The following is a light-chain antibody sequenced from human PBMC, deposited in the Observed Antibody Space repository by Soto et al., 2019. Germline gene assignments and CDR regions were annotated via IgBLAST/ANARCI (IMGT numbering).Light chain of an antibody. J-gene: IGKJ1*01. CDR1: QSVSST. CDR2: GAS. CDR3: PQYNTLPRT. Sequence: EIVMTQPPATLSVSPGERATLSCRASQSVSSTLAWYQQKPGQAPRLLIYGASTRATGIPARFSGSGSGTEFTLTISSLQSEDFAVYYCPQYNTLPRTFGQGTKVDI. V-gene: IGKV3-15*01.